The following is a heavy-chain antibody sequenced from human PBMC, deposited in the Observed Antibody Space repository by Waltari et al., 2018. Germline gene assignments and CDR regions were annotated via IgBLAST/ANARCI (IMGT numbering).Heavy chain of an antibody. J-gene: IGHJ4*02. CDR1: GFTFISYS. CDR3: ARWSAAAGTRAKEL. V-gene: IGHV3-21*01. Sequence: EVQLVESGGGLVKPGGSLRLSCAASGFTFISYSLNWVRQAPGKGRECVSSISSRSSDIDYADEVKGRYTISRDNAKNSLYLQMNSLRAEDTAVYYCARWSAAAGTRAKELWGQGTLVTVSS. CDR2: ISSRSSDI. D-gene: IGHD6-13*01.